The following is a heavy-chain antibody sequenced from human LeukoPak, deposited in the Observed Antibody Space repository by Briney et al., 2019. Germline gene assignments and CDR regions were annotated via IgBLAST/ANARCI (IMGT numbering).Heavy chain of an antibody. CDR1: GFTFSDYY. V-gene: IGHV3-11*04. J-gene: IGHJ3*02. Sequence: KPGGSLRLSCAASGFTFSDYYMSWIRQAPGKGLEWVSYISSSGSTIYYADSVKGRFTISRDNAKNSLYLQMNSLRAEDTAVYYCARDWIAVAYDAFDIWGQGTMVTVSS. D-gene: IGHD6-19*01. CDR2: ISSSGSTI. CDR3: ARDWIAVAYDAFDI.